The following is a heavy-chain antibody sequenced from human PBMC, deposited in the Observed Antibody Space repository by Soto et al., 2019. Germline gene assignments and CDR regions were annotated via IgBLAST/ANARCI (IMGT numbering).Heavy chain of an antibody. CDR2: ISYDGSNK. D-gene: IGHD4-4*01. CDR1: GFTFSSYA. Sequence: QVQLVESGGGVVQPGRSLRLSCAASGFTFSSYAMHWVRQAPGKGLEWGAVISYDGSNKYYADSVKGRFTISIDNSKNTLDLQMNSLRAEDTAVYYCARPLWRNDYNWGYFDLWGRGTLVTVSS. J-gene: IGHJ2*01. CDR3: ARPLWRNDYNWGYFDL. V-gene: IGHV3-30-3*01.